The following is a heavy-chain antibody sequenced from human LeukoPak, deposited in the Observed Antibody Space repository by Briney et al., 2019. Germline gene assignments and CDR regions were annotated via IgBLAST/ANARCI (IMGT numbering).Heavy chain of an antibody. CDR3: AREPGITMIVVVTDDAFDI. CDR1: GGTFSSYA. D-gene: IGHD3-22*01. CDR2: INPSGGST. J-gene: IGHJ3*02. Sequence: ASVKVSCKASGGTFSSYAISWVRQAPGQGLEWMGIINPSGGSTSYAQKFQGRVTMTRDTSTSTAYMELSSLRSEDTAVYYCAREPGITMIVVVTDDAFDIWGQGTMVTVSS. V-gene: IGHV1-46*01.